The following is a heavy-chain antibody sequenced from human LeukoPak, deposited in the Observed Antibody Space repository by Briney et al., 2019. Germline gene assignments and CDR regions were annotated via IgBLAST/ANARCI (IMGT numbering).Heavy chain of an antibody. D-gene: IGHD4-11*01. CDR3: ARVMVTTAYFYFDL. J-gene: IGHJ2*01. CDR2: IYTGGTT. Sequence: GGSLRLSCAASGFTVSSNYLTWVRQAPGKGLERVSAIYTGGTTYYADSVTGRFTISRDNSKNTLYLQMNSLRAEDTAVYYCARVMVTTAYFYFDLWGRGTLVTVSS. V-gene: IGHV3-53*01. CDR1: GFTVSSNY.